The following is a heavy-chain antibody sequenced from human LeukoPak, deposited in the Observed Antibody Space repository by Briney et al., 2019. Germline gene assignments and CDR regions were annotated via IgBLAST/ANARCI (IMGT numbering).Heavy chain of an antibody. CDR2: IIPIFGTA. J-gene: IGHJ6*03. CDR3: AKDHRDPSLYYYYMDV. D-gene: IGHD2-21*02. V-gene: IGHV1-69*06. CDR1: GGTFSSYA. Sequence: SVKVSCKASGGTFSSYAISWVRQAPGQGLEWMGGIIPIFGTANYAQKFQGRVTITADKSTSTAYMELSSLRSEDTAVYYCAKDHRDPSLYYYYMDVWGKGTTVTVSS.